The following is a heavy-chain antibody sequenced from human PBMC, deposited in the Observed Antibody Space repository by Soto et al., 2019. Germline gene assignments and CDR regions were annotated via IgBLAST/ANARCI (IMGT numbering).Heavy chain of an antibody. J-gene: IGHJ4*02. V-gene: IGHV5-51*01. CDR1: GYSFTNYW. D-gene: IGHD2-2*01. CDR2: IYPDDSDT. CDR3: ARACSSNSCYDVFDY. Sequence: SLKISCKASGYSFTNYWIGWVRQRPGKGLEWMGIIYPDDSDTRYSPSFQGQVTISADKSINTAYLRWSSLKASDTAIYYCARACSSNSCYDVFDYWGQGTLVTVSS.